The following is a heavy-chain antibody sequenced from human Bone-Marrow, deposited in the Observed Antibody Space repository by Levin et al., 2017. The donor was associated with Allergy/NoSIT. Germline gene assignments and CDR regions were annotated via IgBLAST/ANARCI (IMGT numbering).Heavy chain of an antibody. D-gene: IGHD2-15*01. CDR3: ARWGVVVAVPFAMDV. J-gene: IGHJ6*02. CDR2: ISASKGHT. V-gene: IGHV1-18*01. Sequence: GESLKISCRASGYTFINYGFTWVRQAPGQGLEWMGWISASKGHTNYAEKFQGRVTMTTDTSTSTGYLELRSLRSDDTAVYYCARWGVVVAVPFAMDVWGQGTTVIVSS. CDR1: GYTFINYG.